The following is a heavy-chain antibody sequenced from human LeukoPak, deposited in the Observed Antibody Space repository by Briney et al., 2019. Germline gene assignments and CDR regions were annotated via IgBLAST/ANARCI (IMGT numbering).Heavy chain of an antibody. J-gene: IGHJ3*02. V-gene: IGHV3-48*01. D-gene: IGHD4-23*01. CDR1: GFTFSSYS. CDR3: ARPGSLLFRAIYAFDI. Sequence: GGSLRLSCAASGFTFSSYSMNWVRQAPGKGLEWVSYISSSSSTIYYADSVKGRFTISRDNAKNSLYLQMNSLRTEDTAVYYCARPGSLLFRAIYAFDIWGQGTMVTVSS. CDR2: ISSSSSTI.